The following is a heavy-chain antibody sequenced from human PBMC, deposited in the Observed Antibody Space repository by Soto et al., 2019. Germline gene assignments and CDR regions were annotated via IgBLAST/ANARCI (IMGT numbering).Heavy chain of an antibody. CDR1: GYTFTHHS. J-gene: IGHJ4*02. D-gene: IGHD2-15*01. CDR2: ISCYNGDT. Sequence: ASVKVSCKASGYTFTHHSISWVRQAPGQGPEWMGWISCYNGDTKYAQNVQGRVTMTTDTSTTTAYMELRSLRSDDTAVDYCARDPSNTSGRYQVFDFWGQGTLVTVSS. V-gene: IGHV1-18*01. CDR3: ARDPSNTSGRYQVFDF.